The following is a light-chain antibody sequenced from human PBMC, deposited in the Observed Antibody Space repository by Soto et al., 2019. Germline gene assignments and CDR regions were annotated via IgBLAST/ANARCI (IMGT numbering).Light chain of an antibody. J-gene: IGLJ1*01. Sequence: QSALAQPASVSGSPGQSITISCTGTSSDVGSHNLVSWYQQYPGKAPKLVIFEASKRPSGVSNRFSGSKSGSTASLTISGLQAEDEADYYCCSNAVGSTYVFGNGTKLTVL. CDR1: SSDVGSHNL. CDR3: CSNAVGSTYV. V-gene: IGLV2-23*01. CDR2: EAS.